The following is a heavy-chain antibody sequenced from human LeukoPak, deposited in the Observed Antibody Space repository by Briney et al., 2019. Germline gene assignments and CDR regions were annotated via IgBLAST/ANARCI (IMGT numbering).Heavy chain of an antibody. CDR2: ISAYNGNT. CDR1: GYTFTSYG. V-gene: IGHV1-18*01. D-gene: IGHD2-15*01. J-gene: IGHJ4*02. CDR3: AREETCSGGSCSDY. Sequence: GASVKVSCKASGYTFTSYGISWVRQAPGQGLEWMGWISAYNGNTNYARKLQGRVTMTTDTSTSTAYMELRSLRSDDTAVYYCAREETCSGGSCSDYWGQGTLVTVSS.